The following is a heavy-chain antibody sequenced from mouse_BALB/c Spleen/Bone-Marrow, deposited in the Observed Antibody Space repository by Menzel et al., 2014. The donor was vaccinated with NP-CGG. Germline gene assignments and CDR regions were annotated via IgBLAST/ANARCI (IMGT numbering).Heavy chain of an antibody. Sequence: EVQLQQSGGGLVQPGGSLKLSCATSGFTFSDYYMYWVRQTPEKRLEWVAYITKGGGSTYYPDIVKSRSTISRDNAKNTLYLQMSRLKSEDTAMYYCARQLAYAMDYWGQGTSVTVSS. D-gene: IGHD4-1*01. V-gene: IGHV5-12*02. CDR2: ITKGGGST. CDR1: GFTFSDYY. J-gene: IGHJ4*01. CDR3: ARQLAYAMDY.